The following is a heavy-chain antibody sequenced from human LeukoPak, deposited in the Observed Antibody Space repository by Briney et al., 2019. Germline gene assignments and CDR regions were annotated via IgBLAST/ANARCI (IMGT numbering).Heavy chain of an antibody. V-gene: IGHV4-59*01. CDR2: IYYSGST. D-gene: IGHD1-26*01. Sequence: PSETLSLTCTVSGGSISSYYWSWIRQPPGKGLEWIGYIYYSGSTNYNPSLKSRVTISVDTSKNQFSLKLSSVTAADTAVYYCARDGGSYHGRAFDIWGQGTMVTVSS. CDR3: ARDGGSYHGRAFDI. CDR1: GGSISSYY. J-gene: IGHJ3*02.